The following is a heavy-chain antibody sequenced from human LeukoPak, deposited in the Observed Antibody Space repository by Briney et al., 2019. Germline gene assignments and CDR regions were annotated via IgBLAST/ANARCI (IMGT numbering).Heavy chain of an antibody. CDR3: ARDRLRFLEWAVSWFDP. CDR1: GYTFTGYY. V-gene: IGHV1-2*02. CDR2: INPNSGGT. J-gene: IGHJ5*02. D-gene: IGHD3-3*01. Sequence: ASVKVSCKASGYTFTGYYMHWVRRAPGQGLEWMGWINPNSGGTNYAQKFQGRVTMTRDTSISTAYMELSRLRSDDTAVYYCARDRLRFLEWAVSWFDPWGQGTLVTVSS.